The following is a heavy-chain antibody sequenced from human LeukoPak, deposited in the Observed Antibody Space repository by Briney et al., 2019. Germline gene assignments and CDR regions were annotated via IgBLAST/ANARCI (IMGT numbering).Heavy chain of an antibody. Sequence: ASVKVSCKASGYTFTSYGISWVRQAPGQGLEWMGWNSAYNGNTNYAQKLQGRVTMTTDTSTSTAYMELRSLRSDDTAVYYCARDRSTANGHCAGDNCYAELGRGQGTLVTVSS. D-gene: IGHD2-21*02. V-gene: IGHV1-18*01. J-gene: IGHJ4*02. CDR3: ARDRSTANGHCAGDNCYAELG. CDR1: GYTFTSYG. CDR2: NSAYNGNT.